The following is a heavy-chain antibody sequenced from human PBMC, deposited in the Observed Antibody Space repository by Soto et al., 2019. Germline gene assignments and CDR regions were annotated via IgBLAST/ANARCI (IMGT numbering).Heavy chain of an antibody. CDR2: ISYDGSNK. V-gene: IGHV3-30*18. Sequence: GGSLRLSCAASGFTFSSYGMHWVRQAPGKGLEWVAVISYDGSNKYYADSVKGRFTISRDNSKNTLYLQMNSLRAEDTAVYYCAKDLTRDIVVVVAVIMDVWGKGTTVTVSS. J-gene: IGHJ6*04. CDR3: AKDLTRDIVVVVAVIMDV. CDR1: GFTFSSYG. D-gene: IGHD2-15*01.